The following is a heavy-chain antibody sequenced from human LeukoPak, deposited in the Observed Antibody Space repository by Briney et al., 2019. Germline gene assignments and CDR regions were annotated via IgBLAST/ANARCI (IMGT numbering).Heavy chain of an antibody. J-gene: IGHJ6*03. D-gene: IGHD3-22*01. Sequence: ASVKVSCQASRYTFTSYGISWVRQAPGEGLDWMGWINHKTGDTNYAQKFQGRVTMTRDTSTTTAYMELSRLTSDDTAVYYCARDQAFSSGYYDYYMDVWGKGTTVTVSS. CDR3: ARDQAFSSGYYDYYMDV. CDR1: RYTFTSYG. V-gene: IGHV1-18*01. CDR2: INHKTGDT.